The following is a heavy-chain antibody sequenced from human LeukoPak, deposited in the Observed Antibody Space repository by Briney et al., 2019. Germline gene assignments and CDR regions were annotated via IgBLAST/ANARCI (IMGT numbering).Heavy chain of an antibody. V-gene: IGHV4-4*07. J-gene: IGHJ6*03. D-gene: IGHD3-9*01. CDR3: AREPTYYDILTGYRHYYYYYYMDV. Sequence: SETLSLTCTVSGGSISSYYWSWIRQPAGKGLEWIGRIYTSGSTNYNPSLKSRVTMSVDTSKNQFSLELSSVTAADTAVYYCAREPTYYDILTGYRHYYYYYYMDVWGKGTTVTVSS. CDR2: IYTSGST. CDR1: GGSISSYY.